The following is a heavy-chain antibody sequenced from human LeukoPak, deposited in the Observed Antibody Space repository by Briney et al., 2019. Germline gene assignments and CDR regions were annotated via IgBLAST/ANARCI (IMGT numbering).Heavy chain of an antibody. CDR1: GFTFSSYW. CDR2: INSDGSST. CDR3: VRSLRSADF. Sequence: GGSLRLSCAASGFTFSSYWMHWVRQAPGKGLVWVSRINSDGSSTSYADSVKGRFTISRDNAKNTLFLQMDSLRPEDTAVYYCVRSLRSADFWGQGTLVTVSS. J-gene: IGHJ4*02. V-gene: IGHV3-74*01.